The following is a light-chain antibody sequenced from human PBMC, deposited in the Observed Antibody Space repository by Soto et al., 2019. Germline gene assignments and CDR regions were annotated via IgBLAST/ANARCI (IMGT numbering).Light chain of an antibody. V-gene: IGLV2-14*01. CDR2: EVS. CDR3: SSYTSSSSLG. Sequence: QSALTQPASVSGSPGQSITISCTGTSSNVGGYNYVSWYQHHPGKAPKLMIYEVSNRPLGVSNRFSGSKSGNTASLTISGLQAEDEADYYCSSYTSSSSLGFGGGTKLTVL. CDR1: SSNVGGYNY. J-gene: IGLJ3*02.